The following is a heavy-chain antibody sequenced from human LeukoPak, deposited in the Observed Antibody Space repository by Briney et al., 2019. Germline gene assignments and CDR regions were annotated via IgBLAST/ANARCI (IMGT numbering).Heavy chain of an antibody. CDR1: GFTFSSYE. D-gene: IGHD2-21*02. V-gene: IGHV3-48*02. Sequence: GRSLRLSCAASGFTFSSYEMNWVRQAPGKGLEWVSYISSSSSTIYYADSVKGRFTISRDNAKNSLYLQMNSLRDEDTAVYYCARAKNPYCGGDCRWFDPWGQGTLVTVSS. CDR3: ARAKNPYCGGDCRWFDP. J-gene: IGHJ5*02. CDR2: ISSSSSTI.